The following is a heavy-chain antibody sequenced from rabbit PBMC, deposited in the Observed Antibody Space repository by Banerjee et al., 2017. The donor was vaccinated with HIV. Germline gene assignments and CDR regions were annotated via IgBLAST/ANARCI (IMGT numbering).Heavy chain of an antibody. V-gene: IGHV1S45*01. Sequence: QEQLVESGGGLVQPEGSLTLTCTASGFSFSGSYWISWVRQAPGKGLEWIACIAAGSSGSTYYASWAKGRFTISQTSSTTVTLQMTSLTAADTATYFCARDLAGVIGWNFNLWGPGTLVTVS. D-gene: IGHD4-1*01. J-gene: IGHJ4*01. CDR3: ARDLAGVIGWNFNL. CDR2: IAAGSSGST. CDR1: GFSFSGSYW.